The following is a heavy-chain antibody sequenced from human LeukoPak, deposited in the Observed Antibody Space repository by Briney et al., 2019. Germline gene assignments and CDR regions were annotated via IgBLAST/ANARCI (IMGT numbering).Heavy chain of an antibody. CDR2: ISGFGIVT. CDR3: AKGPHSGGWHYFGL. D-gene: IGHD6-19*01. Sequence: GGSLRLSCAASEVTFTNYAMSWVRQSPGKGLEWISTISGFGIVTNYAESVKGRFTISRDNSHNTLYLQMTSLRAEDTAIYYCAKGPHSGGWHYFGLWGQGNLVHGFS. CDR1: EVTFTNYA. J-gene: IGHJ4*02. V-gene: IGHV3-23*01.